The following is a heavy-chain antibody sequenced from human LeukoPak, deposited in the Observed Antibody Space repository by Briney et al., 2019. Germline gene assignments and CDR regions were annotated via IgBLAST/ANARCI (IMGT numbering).Heavy chain of an antibody. Sequence: PSETLSLTCTVSGGSISSSSYYWSWIRQPPGKGLEWIGYIYYSGSTNYNPSLKSRVTISVDTSKNQFSLKLSSVTAADTAVYYCARDGWFGEWHPGVWGQGTLVTVSS. V-gene: IGHV4-61*01. J-gene: IGHJ4*02. D-gene: IGHD3-10*01. CDR1: GGSISSSSYY. CDR3: ARDGWFGEWHPGV. CDR2: IYYSGST.